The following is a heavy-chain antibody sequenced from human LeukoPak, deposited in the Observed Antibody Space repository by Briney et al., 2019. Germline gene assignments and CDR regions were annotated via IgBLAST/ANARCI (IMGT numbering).Heavy chain of an antibody. Sequence: PGGSLRLSCAASGFTFSDYYMSWIRQAPGKGLEWVSYISSSGSTIYYADSVKGRFTISRDNAKNSLYLQMNSLRAEDTAVYYCARGLKQLWFHDGFQYYFDYWGQGTLVTVSS. CDR2: ISSSGSTI. J-gene: IGHJ4*02. V-gene: IGHV3-11*04. D-gene: IGHD5-18*01. CDR1: GFTFSDYY. CDR3: ARGLKQLWFHDGFQYYFDY.